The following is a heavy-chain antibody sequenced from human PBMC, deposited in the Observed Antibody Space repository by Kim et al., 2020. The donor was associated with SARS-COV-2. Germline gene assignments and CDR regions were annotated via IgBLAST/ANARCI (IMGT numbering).Heavy chain of an antibody. Sequence: GGSLRLSCAASGFTFSDYYMSWIRQAPGKGLEWVSYISSSGSTIYYADSVKGRFTISRDNAKNSLYLQMNSLRAEDTAVYYCARDPRMESIFGVDRFDYWGQGTLVTVSS. V-gene: IGHV3-11*01. J-gene: IGHJ4*02. CDR2: ISSSGSTI. CDR3: ARDPRMESIFGVDRFDY. CDR1: GFTFSDYY. D-gene: IGHD3-3*01.